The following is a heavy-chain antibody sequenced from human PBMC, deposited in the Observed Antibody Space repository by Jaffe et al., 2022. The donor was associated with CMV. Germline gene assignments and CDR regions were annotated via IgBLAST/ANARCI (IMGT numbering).Heavy chain of an antibody. J-gene: IGHJ6*03. CDR3: AKASSYSYGPEDYYYYMDV. V-gene: IGHV3-23*04. CDR2: ISGSGGST. Sequence: EVQLVESGGGLVQPGGSLRLSCAASGFTFSSYAMSWVRQAPGKGLEWVSAISGSGGSTYYADSVKGRFTISRDNSKNTLYLQMNSLRAEDTAVYYCAKASSYSYGPEDYYYYMDVWGKGTTVTVSS. D-gene: IGHD5-18*01. CDR1: GFTFSSYA.